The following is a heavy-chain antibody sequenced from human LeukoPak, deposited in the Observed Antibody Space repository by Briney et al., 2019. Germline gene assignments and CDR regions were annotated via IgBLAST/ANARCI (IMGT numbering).Heavy chain of an antibody. CDR1: GYTFTGHY. D-gene: IGHD5-24*01. Sequence: ASVKVSCKASGYTFTGHYMHWVRQAPGQGLEWMGGIIPIFGTANYAQKFQGRVTITTDESTSTAYMELSSLRSEDTAVYYCARVGVGDGYNYDWGQGTLVTVSS. CDR2: IIPIFGTA. CDR3: ARVGVGDGYNYD. J-gene: IGHJ4*02. V-gene: IGHV1-69*05.